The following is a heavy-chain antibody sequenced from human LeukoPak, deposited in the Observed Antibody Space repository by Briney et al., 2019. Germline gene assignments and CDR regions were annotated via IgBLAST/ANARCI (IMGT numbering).Heavy chain of an antibody. J-gene: IGHJ4*02. CDR3: ARGNPSGSSAAFDY. Sequence: SETLSLTCAVYGGSFSGYYWSWIRQPPGKGLEWIGEINHRGSTNYNPPLKSRLTISKDKSKNQFSLTLNSVTAADTAVYYCARGNPSGSSAAFDYWGQGTLVTVSS. D-gene: IGHD1-26*01. CDR2: INHRGST. V-gene: IGHV4-34*01. CDR1: GGSFSGYY.